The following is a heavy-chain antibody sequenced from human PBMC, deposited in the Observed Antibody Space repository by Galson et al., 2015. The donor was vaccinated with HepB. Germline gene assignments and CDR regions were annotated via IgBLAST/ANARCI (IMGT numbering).Heavy chain of an antibody. CDR2: IYYSGST. CDR3: ARCGTGLELGATTNFDY. D-gene: IGHD1-26*01. CDR1: GGSISSSSYY. Sequence: LSLTCTVSGGSISSSSYYWGWIRQPPGKGLEWIGSIYYSGSTYYNPSLKSRVTISVDTSKNQFSLKLSSVTAADTAVYYCARCGTGLELGATTNFDYWGQGTLVTVSS. J-gene: IGHJ4*02. V-gene: IGHV4-39*01.